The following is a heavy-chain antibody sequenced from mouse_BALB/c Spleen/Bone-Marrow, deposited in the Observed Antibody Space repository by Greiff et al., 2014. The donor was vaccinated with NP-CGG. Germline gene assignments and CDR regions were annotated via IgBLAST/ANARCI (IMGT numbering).Heavy chain of an antibody. Sequence: VQLQQSEAELVMPGASVKMSCKASGYTFTDYWMHWVKQRPGQGLEWIGAIDTSDSYTSYNQKFKGKATLTVDGSSSTAYMQLSSLTSEDSAVYYCARTGYDYYFDYWGQGTTLTVSS. D-gene: IGHD2-4*01. CDR2: IDTSDSYT. CDR3: ARTGYDYYFDY. J-gene: IGHJ2*01. V-gene: IGHV1-69*01. CDR1: GYTFTDYW.